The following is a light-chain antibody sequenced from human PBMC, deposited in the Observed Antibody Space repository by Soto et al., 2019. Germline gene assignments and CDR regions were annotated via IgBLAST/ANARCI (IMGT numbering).Light chain of an antibody. CDR3: QQRSNWLFT. V-gene: IGKV3-11*01. Sequence: EIVLTQSPATLSLSPGERATLSCRASQSVSSYLAWYQQKPGQAPRLLMYDASNRATSIPARFSGSGSGTDFTLTISSLEPEDFAVYYCQQRSNWLFTFGPGTKVDIK. J-gene: IGKJ3*01. CDR1: QSVSSY. CDR2: DAS.